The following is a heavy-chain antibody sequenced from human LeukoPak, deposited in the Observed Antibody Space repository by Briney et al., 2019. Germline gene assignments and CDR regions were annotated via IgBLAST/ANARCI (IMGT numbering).Heavy chain of an antibody. J-gene: IGHJ4*02. D-gene: IGHD1-26*01. Sequence: GGSLRPSCAASGSTVSSNYISCVRQAPGKGLEWVSVIYSGGSTYYADSVKGRFTISRDNSKNTLYLQMNSRRAEDTALYYWARGDRRVGATTGGSDSWGQGTLVTVSS. V-gene: IGHV3-66*01. CDR1: GSTVSSNY. CDR3: ARGDRRVGATTGGSDS. CDR2: IYSGGST.